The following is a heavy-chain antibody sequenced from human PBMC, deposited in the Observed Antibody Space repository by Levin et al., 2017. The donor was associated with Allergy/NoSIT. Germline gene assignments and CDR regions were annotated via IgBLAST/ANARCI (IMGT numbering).Heavy chain of an antibody. CDR2: ISGSGDSI. V-gene: IGHV3-48*03. CDR1: GFTFNNDE. Sequence: LPGGSLRLSCAASGFTFNNDELNWVRQAPGKGLEWVSYISGSGDSIYYADSVKGRFTISRDNAKNSLYLQMNSLRAEDTAVYFCARGGSYLTNGFDYWGQGTLVTVSS. D-gene: IGHD1-26*01. CDR3: ARGGSYLTNGFDY. J-gene: IGHJ4*02.